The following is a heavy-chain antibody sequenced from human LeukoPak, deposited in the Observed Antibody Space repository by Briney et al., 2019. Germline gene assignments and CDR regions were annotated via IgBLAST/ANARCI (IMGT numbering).Heavy chain of an antibody. Sequence: QPGGSLRLSCAASEYTFSSYWMHWVRQAPGKGLVWVSRINSDGSTTSHADSVKGRFTISRDNAKNTLFLQMNSLRAEDTAVYYCARGGSSSWYGSWGQGTLVTVSS. CDR1: EYTFSSYW. V-gene: IGHV3-74*01. CDR3: ARGGSSSWYGS. J-gene: IGHJ5*01. D-gene: IGHD6-13*01. CDR2: INSDGSTT.